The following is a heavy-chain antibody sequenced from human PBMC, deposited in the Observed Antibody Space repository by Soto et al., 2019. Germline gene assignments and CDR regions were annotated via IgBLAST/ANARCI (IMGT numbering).Heavy chain of an antibody. CDR1: GGSISSYF. CDR3: AGAKTTVTTLDY. D-gene: IGHD4-17*01. CDR2: TYYSGNT. J-gene: IGHJ4*02. V-gene: IGHV4-59*08. Sequence: SETLSLTCTISGGSISSYFCTWIRQPPGKGPELIGYTYYSGNTIYNPSLESRVTISLDTSKNQFSLKVNSVTAADTAVYYCAGAKTTVTTLDYWGQGTLVTVS.